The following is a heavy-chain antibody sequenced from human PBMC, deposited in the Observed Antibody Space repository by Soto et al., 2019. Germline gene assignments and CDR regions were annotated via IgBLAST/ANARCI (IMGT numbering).Heavy chain of an antibody. J-gene: IGHJ6*03. Sequence: EVQLVQSGAEVKKPGESLKISCKGSGYSFTSYWIGWVRQMPGKGLEWMGIIYPGDSDTRYSPSFQGQVTISADKSISTAYLQWSSLKASDTAMYYCARFAGCSSTSCYRFGVYYYYYMDVWGKGTTVTVSS. V-gene: IGHV5-51*03. CDR1: GYSFTSYW. CDR2: IYPGDSDT. D-gene: IGHD2-2*01. CDR3: ARFAGCSSTSCYRFGVYYYYYMDV.